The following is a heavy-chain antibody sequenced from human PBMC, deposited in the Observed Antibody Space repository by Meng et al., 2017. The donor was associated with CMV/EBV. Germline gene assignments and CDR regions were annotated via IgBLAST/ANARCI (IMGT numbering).Heavy chain of an antibody. CDR3: ARKNFYDGSGRLDY. CDR1: GFTFSSYA. CDR2: IYSGGST. J-gene: IGHJ4*02. D-gene: IGHD3-22*01. Sequence: GESLKISCAASGFTFSSYAMSWVRQAPGKGLEWVSVIYSGGSTYYADSVKGRFTISRDNSKNTLYLQMNSLRAEDTAVYYCARKNFYDGSGRLDYWGQGTLVTVSS. V-gene: IGHV3-66*01.